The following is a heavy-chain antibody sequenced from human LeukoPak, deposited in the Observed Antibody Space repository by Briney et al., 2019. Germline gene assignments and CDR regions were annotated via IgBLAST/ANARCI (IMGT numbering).Heavy chain of an antibody. CDR2: MRSDGSTK. D-gene: IGHD3-22*01. J-gene: IGHJ4*02. CDR3: AKGYDSSGYYLDY. V-gene: IGHV3-30*02. CDR1: GFSFSSYG. Sequence: PGGSLRLPCAASGFSFSSYGMDWGRQAPGKGLEWVAYMRSDGSTKYYADSVKGRFTIPRDNSKKTLYLQMNSLRPEDTAVYYCAKGYDSSGYYLDYWGQGTLVTVSP.